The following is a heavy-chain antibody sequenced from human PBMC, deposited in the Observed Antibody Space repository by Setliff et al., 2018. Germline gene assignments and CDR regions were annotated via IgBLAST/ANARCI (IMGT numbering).Heavy chain of an antibody. CDR1: GGSISPYF. D-gene: IGHD5-18*01. V-gene: IGHV4-59*01. Sequence: KTSETLSLTCTVSGGSISPYFWSWIRQSPGKGLEWIGYIYHNGNTNFNPSLKTRVTMSVDTSKNQFALNLRSVTAADSAVYYCARDRTAYSYGLDVWGQGTTVT. CDR3: ARDRTAYSYGLDV. J-gene: IGHJ6*02. CDR2: IYHNGNT.